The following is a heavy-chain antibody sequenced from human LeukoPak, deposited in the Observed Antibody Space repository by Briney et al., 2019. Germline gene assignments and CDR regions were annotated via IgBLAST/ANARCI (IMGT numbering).Heavy chain of an antibody. V-gene: IGHV1-24*01. CDR3: ARKLRTNYYLDY. J-gene: IGHJ4*02. CDR1: GYTLTELS. CDR2: FDPEDGET. Sequence: ASVKVSCKVSGYTLTELSMHWVRQAPGKGLEWMGGFDPEDGETIYAQKFQGRVTMTEDTSTDTAYMELSSLRSEDTAVYYCARKLRTNYYLDYWGQGTLVTVSS. D-gene: IGHD1-26*01.